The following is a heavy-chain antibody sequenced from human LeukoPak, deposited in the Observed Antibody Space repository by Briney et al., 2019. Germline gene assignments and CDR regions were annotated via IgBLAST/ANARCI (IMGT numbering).Heavy chain of an antibody. D-gene: IGHD2/OR15-2a*01. CDR3: ARRRAVPGFYYFDY. CDR1: GGSISNYY. V-gene: IGHV4-59*08. Sequence: SETLSLTCTVSGGSISNYYWTWIRQPPGKGLEWIGYIYYSGSTNYNPSLKSQVTMSVDTSKNQFSLKLSSLTAADTAVYYCARRRAVPGFYYFDYWGQGTLVTVSS. J-gene: IGHJ4*02. CDR2: IYYSGST.